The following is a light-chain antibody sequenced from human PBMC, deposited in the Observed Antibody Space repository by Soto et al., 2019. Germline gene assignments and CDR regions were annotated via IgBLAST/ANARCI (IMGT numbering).Light chain of an antibody. V-gene: IGLV2-14*01. CDR1: SSDGGGSNY. CDR2: EVN. Sequence: QSALTQPASVSGSPGQSITLSCTGTSSDGGGSNYVSWYQHHPGKAPKLMIYEVNNRPSGVSNRFSGSKSGNTASLTIAGLQAEDEADYYCSSYTSNSPVVFGGGTKLTVL. J-gene: IGLJ2*01. CDR3: SSYTSNSPVV.